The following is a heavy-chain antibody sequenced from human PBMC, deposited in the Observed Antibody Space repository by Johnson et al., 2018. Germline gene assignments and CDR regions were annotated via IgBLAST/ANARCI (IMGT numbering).Heavy chain of an antibody. CDR3: AKDFGAAVAGTFDH. CDR2: ISYDGSNK. CDR1: GFTFSSYG. V-gene: IGHV3-30*02. Sequence: QVQLVQCGGGVVQPGGTLGLPCVVSGFTFSSYGMHWFRQAPGKGVGWVAIISYDGSNKYYADSVKGRFTISRDNSKNTLYLQMNSLRAEDTAVYYCAKDFGAAVAGTFDHWGQGTLVTVSS. D-gene: IGHD6-13*01. J-gene: IGHJ4*02.